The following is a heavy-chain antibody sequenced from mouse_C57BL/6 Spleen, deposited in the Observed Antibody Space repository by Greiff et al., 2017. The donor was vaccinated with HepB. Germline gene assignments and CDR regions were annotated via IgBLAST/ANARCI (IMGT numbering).Heavy chain of an antibody. Sequence: QVHVKQPGAELVKPGASVKLSCKASGYTFTSYWMHWVKQRPGQGLEWIGMIHPSSGSTNYNETFKSKATLTVDKSSSTAYMPLSSLTSEDTAVDYGARSGESSMTTVVATYYAMDYWGQGTSVTVSS. J-gene: IGHJ4*01. CDR1: GYTFTSYW. D-gene: IGHD1-1*01. CDR2: IHPSSGST. V-gene: IGHV1-64*01. CDR3: ARSGESSMTTVVATYYAMDY.